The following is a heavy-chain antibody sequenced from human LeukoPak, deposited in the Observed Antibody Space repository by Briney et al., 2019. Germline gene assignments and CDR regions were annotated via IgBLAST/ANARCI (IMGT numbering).Heavy chain of an antibody. CDR3: ARRHSTGWYER. CDR2: ISYRGRT. V-gene: IGHV4-39*01. J-gene: IGHJ5*02. CDR1: GGSISSSNYF. Sequence: SETISLTCTVSGGSISSSNYFWGWVRQPPGKGLEWIGSISYRGRTYYHSSIESRVTISVDTSKNHFSLKVISVTAADTALYYCARRHSTGWYERWGHGTLFTVSS. D-gene: IGHD5-18*01.